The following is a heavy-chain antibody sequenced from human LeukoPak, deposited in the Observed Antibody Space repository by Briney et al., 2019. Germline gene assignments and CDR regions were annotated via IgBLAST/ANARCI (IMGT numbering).Heavy chain of an antibody. J-gene: IGHJ4*02. CDR2: ISSNGGST. Sequence: GGSLRLSCSASGFTFSSYAMHWVRQAPGKGLEYVSAISSNGGSTYYADSVEGRFTISRDNSKNTLYLQMSSLRAEDTAVYYCVKDTLPPPMLWWGCPDYWGQGTLVTVSS. V-gene: IGHV3-64D*06. CDR3: VKDTLPPPMLWWGCPDY. CDR1: GFTFSSYA. D-gene: IGHD2-21*01.